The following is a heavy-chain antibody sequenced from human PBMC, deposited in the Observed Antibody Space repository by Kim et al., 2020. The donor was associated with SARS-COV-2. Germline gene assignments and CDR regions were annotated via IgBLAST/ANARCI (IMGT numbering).Heavy chain of an antibody. J-gene: IGHJ4*02. CDR1: GGSISSYY. CDR2: IYYSGST. CDR3: ARQGRYSGYDWYFDY. Sequence: SETLSLTCTVSGGSISSYYWSWIRQPPGKGLEWIGYIYYSGSTNYNPSLKSRVTISVDTSKNQFSLKLSSVTAADTAVYYCARQGRYSGYDWYFDYWGQG. D-gene: IGHD5-12*01. V-gene: IGHV4-59*08.